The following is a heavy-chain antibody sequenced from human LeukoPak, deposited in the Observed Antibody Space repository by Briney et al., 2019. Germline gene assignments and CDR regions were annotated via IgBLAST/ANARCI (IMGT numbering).Heavy chain of an antibody. CDR2: IGNSGDRT. CDR1: GFTFSSYA. V-gene: IGHV3-23*01. Sequence: GESLRLSCAASGFTFSSYAMSWDRQAPGKGPEWVSGIGNSGDRTFYADSVKGRFTISRDNSKNTLYLQMNSLRVEDTALYYCAKGGVWGQGIAVTVSS. CDR3: AKGGV. J-gene: IGHJ6*02.